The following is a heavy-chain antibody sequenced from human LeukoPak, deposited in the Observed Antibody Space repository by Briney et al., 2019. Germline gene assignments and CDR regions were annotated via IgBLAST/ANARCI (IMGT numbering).Heavy chain of an antibody. V-gene: IGHV4-34*12. J-gene: IGHJ4*02. CDR1: GGSLSGYY. CDR3: ARAPYLSPSY. Sequence: SETLSLTCAVYGGSLSGYYWSWIRQPPGKGLEWIGEILLGGSTNYNPSLKSRVTMSLDTSRSQFSLKLSSVTAADTALYYCARAPYLSPSYWGQGTLVTVSS. D-gene: IGHD3-16*01. CDR2: ILLGGST.